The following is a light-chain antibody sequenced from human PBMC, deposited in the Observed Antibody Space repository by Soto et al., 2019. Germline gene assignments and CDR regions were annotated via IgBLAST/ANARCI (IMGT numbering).Light chain of an antibody. V-gene: IGLV2-14*01. CDR2: EVS. CDR3: QSYDSSLTNAV. Sequence: QSALTQPASVSGSPGQSITISCTGTSSDVGGYNYVSWYQQHPGKAPKLMIYEVSNRPSGVSNRFSGSKSGNTASLTISGLQAEDEADYYCQSYDSSLTNAVFGGGTQLTVL. J-gene: IGLJ2*01. CDR1: SSDVGGYNY.